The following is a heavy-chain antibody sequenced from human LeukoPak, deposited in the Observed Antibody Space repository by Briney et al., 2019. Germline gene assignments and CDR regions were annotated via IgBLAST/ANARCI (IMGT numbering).Heavy chain of an antibody. CDR2: INPNSGGT. Sequence: SVKVSCKASGYTFTGYYMHWVRQAPGQGLEWMGWINPNSGGTNYAQKFQGRVTMTRDTSISTAYMELSRLRSDDTAVYYCASDSHSGYSSGWYGLDYWGQGTLVTVSS. CDR1: GYTFTGYY. J-gene: IGHJ4*02. CDR3: ASDSHSGYSSGWYGLDY. V-gene: IGHV1-2*02. D-gene: IGHD6-19*01.